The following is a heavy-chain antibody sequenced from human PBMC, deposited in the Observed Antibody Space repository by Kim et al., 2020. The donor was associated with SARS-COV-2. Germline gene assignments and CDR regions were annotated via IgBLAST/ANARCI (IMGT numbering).Heavy chain of an antibody. Sequence: GGSLRLSCGASGFTFSSYSMNWVRQAPGKGLEWVSYISSGRTSTYYADSVKGRFTISRDNAKNSLYLQMNSLRDEDTAVYYCARMESYSSALDAFDIWGQGTMVTVSS. D-gene: IGHD6-19*01. CDR3: ARMESYSSALDAFDI. CDR1: GFTFSSYS. CDR2: ISSGRTST. J-gene: IGHJ3*02. V-gene: IGHV3-48*02.